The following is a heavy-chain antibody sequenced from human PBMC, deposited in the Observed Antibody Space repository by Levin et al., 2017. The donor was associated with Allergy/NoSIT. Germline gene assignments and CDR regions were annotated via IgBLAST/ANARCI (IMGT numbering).Heavy chain of an antibody. J-gene: IGHJ4*02. CDR1: GGSISSYY. CDR2: IYYSGST. V-gene: IGHV4-59*08. Sequence: SETLSLTCTVSGGSISSYYWSWIRQPPGKGLEWIGYIYYSGSTNYNPSLKSRVTISVDTSKNQFSLKLSSVTAADTAVFYCARSDYSTDYFDYWGQGTLVTVSS. CDR3: ARSDYSTDYFDY. D-gene: IGHD4-11*01.